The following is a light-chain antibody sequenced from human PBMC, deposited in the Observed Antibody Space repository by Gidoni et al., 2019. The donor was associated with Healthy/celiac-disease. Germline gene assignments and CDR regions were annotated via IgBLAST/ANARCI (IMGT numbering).Light chain of an antibody. CDR3: QQYNNWPWT. CDR2: GAS. V-gene: IGKV3-15*01. J-gene: IGKJ1*01. Sequence: EIVLTRSPATLSVSPGESATLSCRASQSVSSNLAWYQQKPGQAPRLLIYGASTRATGLPARFSGSGSGTEFTLTISSLQSEDFAVYYCQQYNNWPWTFGQGTKVEIK. CDR1: QSVSSN.